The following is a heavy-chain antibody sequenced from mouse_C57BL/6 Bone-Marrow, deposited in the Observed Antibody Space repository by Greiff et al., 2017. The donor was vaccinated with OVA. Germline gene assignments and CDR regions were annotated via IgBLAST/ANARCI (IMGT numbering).Heavy chain of an antibody. CDR2: INPNNGGT. V-gene: IGHV1-22*01. D-gene: IGHD2-4*01. J-gene: IGHJ3*01. CDR1: GYTFTDYN. Sequence: VQLQQSGPELVKPGASVKMSCKASGYTFTDYNMHWVKQSHGKSLEWIGYINPNNGGTSYNQKFKGKATLSVNKSSSTAYMELRSLTSEDSAVYYCASMNYDYEEFAYWGQGTLVTVSA. CDR3: ASMNYDYEEFAY.